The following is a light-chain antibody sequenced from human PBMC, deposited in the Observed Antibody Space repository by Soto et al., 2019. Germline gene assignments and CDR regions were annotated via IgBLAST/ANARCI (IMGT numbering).Light chain of an antibody. CDR1: QAIRTA. Sequence: AIQLTQFPSSLSASVGDRVTITCRASQAIRTALGWYQQRPGKVPKLLIYAASTLQSGVPSRFSGSGSGTDFTLTISSLQPEDFATYYCLLDFRYFWAFGQGTKVDIK. CDR2: AAS. J-gene: IGKJ1*01. V-gene: IGKV1-6*01. CDR3: LLDFRYFWA.